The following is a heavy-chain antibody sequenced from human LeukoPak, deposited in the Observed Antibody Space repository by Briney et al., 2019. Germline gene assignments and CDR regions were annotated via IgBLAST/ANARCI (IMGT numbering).Heavy chain of an antibody. Sequence: ASVKVSCKASGYTFTSYGISWVRQAPGQGLEWMGWITAYNDNTNYAQKLQGRVTMTTDTSTSTAYMELSRLTSDDTAVYYCARDVYSGRYGGDEVFDIWGQGTMVTVSS. D-gene: IGHD1-26*01. CDR1: GYTFTSYG. CDR2: ITAYNDNT. J-gene: IGHJ3*02. V-gene: IGHV1-18*01. CDR3: ARDVYSGRYGGDEVFDI.